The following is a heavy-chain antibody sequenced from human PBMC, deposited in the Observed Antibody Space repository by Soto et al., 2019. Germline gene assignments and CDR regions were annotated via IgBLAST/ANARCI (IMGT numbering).Heavy chain of an antibody. D-gene: IGHD2-21*01. Sequence: QIQLVQSGAEVNKPGASVKFSCKAAGYTFTSNGISWVRYAPGQGLEWMGWISAYNDNTNYAQKLQGRGTKTTDTSTSTAYMELRSLRSDDTAVYYCAREGDFGVDYWGQGTLVTVSS. J-gene: IGHJ4*02. CDR1: GYTFTSNG. V-gene: IGHV1-18*01. CDR3: AREGDFGVDY. CDR2: ISAYNDNT.